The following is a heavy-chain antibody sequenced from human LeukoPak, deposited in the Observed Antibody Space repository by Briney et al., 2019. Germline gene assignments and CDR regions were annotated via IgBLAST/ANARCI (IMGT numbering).Heavy chain of an antibody. CDR2: IYYSGGT. V-gene: IGHV4-59*01. D-gene: IGHD5-12*01. CDR3: ARGGYTGYDSPYVFVY. J-gene: IGHJ4*02. Sequence: PSETLSDTRTVSGGSISSYYWSWIRQPPGKGLEWIGNIYYSGGTNYNPSLTSRLTISVDKSKNQFSLMLSSVTAADTAVYYCARGGYTGYDSPYVFVYWGQGTLVTVSS. CDR1: GGSISSYY.